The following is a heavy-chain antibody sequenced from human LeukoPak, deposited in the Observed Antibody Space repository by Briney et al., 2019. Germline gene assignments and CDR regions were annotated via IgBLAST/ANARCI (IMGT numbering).Heavy chain of an antibody. CDR3: ARGAYSSGWYLNY. V-gene: IGHV4-34*01. D-gene: IGHD6-19*01. CDR2: INHSGST. J-gene: IGHJ4*02. Sequence: GSLRLSCAASGFTFSSYWMSWVRQAPGKGLEWIGEINHSGSTNYNPSLKSRVTISVDTSKNQFSLKLSSVTAADTAVYYCARGAYSSGWYLNYWGQGTLVTVSS. CDR1: GFTFSSYW.